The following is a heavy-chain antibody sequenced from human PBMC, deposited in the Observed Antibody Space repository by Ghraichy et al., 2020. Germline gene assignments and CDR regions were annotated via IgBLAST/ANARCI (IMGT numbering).Heavy chain of an antibody. CDR2: IIPIFGTA. CDR1: GGTFSSYA. D-gene: IGHD6-19*01. Sequence: SVKVSCKASGGTFSSYAISWVRQAPGQGLEWMGGIIPIFGTANYAQKFQGRVTITADESTSTAYMELSSLRSEDTAVYYCAGQWLATWGNSWFDPWGQGTLVTVSS. J-gene: IGHJ5*02. V-gene: IGHV1-69*13. CDR3: AGQWLATWGNSWFDP.